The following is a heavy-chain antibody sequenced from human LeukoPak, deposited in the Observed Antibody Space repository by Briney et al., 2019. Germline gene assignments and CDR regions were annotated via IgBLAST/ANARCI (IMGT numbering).Heavy chain of an antibody. D-gene: IGHD4-17*01. CDR2: IYYSGST. CDR1: GGSISSSSYY. V-gene: IGHV4-39*01. CDR3: ARPYGAQGAFDI. J-gene: IGHJ3*02. Sequence: SETLSLTCTVSGGSISSSSYYWGWIRQPPGKGLEWIGSIYYSGSTYYNPSLKSRVTISVDTSKNQFSLKLSSVTAADTAVYYCARPYGAQGAFDIWGQGTMVTVSS.